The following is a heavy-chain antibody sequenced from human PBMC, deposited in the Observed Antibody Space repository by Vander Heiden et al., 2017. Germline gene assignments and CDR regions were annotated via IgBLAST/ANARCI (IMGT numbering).Heavy chain of an antibody. J-gene: IGHJ4*02. CDR2: IIPIFGTA. CDR3: ARGPPYSSSSYFDY. V-gene: IGHV1-69*01. D-gene: IGHD6-6*01. CDR1: GGTFSSYA. Sequence: QVQRVHSGAEVKKPGSSVKFSCKASGGTFSSYAISWVRQAPGQGLEWMGGIIPIFGTANYAQKFQGRVTITADEATSTAYMELSGLRSEDTAVYYCARGPPYSSSSYFDYWGQGPLVTVS.